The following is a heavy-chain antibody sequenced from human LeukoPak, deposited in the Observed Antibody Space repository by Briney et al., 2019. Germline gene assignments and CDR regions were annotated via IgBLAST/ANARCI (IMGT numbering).Heavy chain of an antibody. J-gene: IGHJ4*02. CDR2: ISGSGGRT. CDR3: AKEMTSRGYFDY. Sequence: LPGGSLRLSCAASGFTFSAYAMSWVRQAPGKGLEWVSAISGSGGRTYYADSVKGRFTISRDNSKNTLYLQMNSLRAEDTAVYYCAKEMTSRGYFDYWGQGTLVTVSS. V-gene: IGHV3-23*01. CDR1: GFTFSAYA. D-gene: IGHD3-10*01.